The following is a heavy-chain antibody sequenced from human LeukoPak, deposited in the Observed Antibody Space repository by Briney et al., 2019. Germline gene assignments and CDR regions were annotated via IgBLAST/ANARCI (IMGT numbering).Heavy chain of an antibody. V-gene: IGHV3-30*02. CDR1: GFTFSRYI. CDR3: AKDDFDY. CDR2: IRYDGSNK. J-gene: IGHJ4*02. Sequence: GGSLRLSCAASGFTFSRYILNWVRQAPGKGLEWVTFIRYDGSNKYYADSVKGRFTISRDNSKNTLYLQMNSLRAEDTAVYYCAKDDFDYWGQGTLVTVSS.